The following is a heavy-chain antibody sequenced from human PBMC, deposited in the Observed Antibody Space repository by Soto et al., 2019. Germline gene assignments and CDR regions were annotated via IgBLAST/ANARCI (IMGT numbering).Heavy chain of an antibody. CDR3: ARGPTMVAGSFDY. CDR2: IIPIFGTA. CDR1: GGTFSSYA. V-gene: IGHV1-69*13. Sequence: ASVKVSCKASGGTFSSYAISWVRQAPGQGLEWMGGIIPIFGTANYAQKFQGRVTITADESTSTAYMELSSLRSEDTAVYYCARGPTMVAGSFDYWGQGTLVTVSS. J-gene: IGHJ4*02. D-gene: IGHD3-10*01.